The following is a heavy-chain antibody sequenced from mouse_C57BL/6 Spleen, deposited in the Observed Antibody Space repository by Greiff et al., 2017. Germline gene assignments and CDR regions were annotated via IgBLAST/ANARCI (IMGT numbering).Heavy chain of an antibody. Sequence: VQLQQSGAELVKPGASVKLSCKASGYTFTEYTIHWVKQRSGQGLEWIGWFYPGSGSIKYNEKFKDKATLTADTSSSTVYMELSRLTSEDSAVYFCARHEGPIYYGNYYFDYWGQGTTLTVSS. J-gene: IGHJ2*01. CDR2: FYPGSGSI. CDR1: GYTFTEYT. CDR3: ARHEGPIYYGNYYFDY. V-gene: IGHV1-62-2*01. D-gene: IGHD2-1*01.